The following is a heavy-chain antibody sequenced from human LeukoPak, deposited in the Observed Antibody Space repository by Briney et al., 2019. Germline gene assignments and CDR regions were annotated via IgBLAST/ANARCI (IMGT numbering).Heavy chain of an antibody. Sequence: SETLSLTCTVSGGSISSYYWSWIRQPAGKGLEWIGRIYTSGSTNYNPSLKSRVTMSVDTSKNQFSLKLSSVTAADTAVYYCARDQGSSAPLFFDYWGQGTLVTVSS. D-gene: IGHD6-6*01. CDR2: IYTSGST. CDR1: GGSISSYY. J-gene: IGHJ4*02. V-gene: IGHV4-4*07. CDR3: ARDQGSSAPLFFDY.